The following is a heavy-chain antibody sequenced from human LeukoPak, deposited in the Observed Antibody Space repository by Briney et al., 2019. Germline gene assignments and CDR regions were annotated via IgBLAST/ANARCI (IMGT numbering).Heavy chain of an antibody. Sequence: GGSLRLSCAASGFTFSSYGMHWVRQAPGKGLEWWAVIWYDGSNKYYADSVKGRFTISRDNSKNTLYLQMNSLRAEDTAVYYCARDDCSSISCYHNWFDPWGQGTLVTVSS. CDR1: GFTFSSYG. J-gene: IGHJ5*02. D-gene: IGHD2-2*01. CDR2: IWYDGSNK. CDR3: ARDDCSSISCYHNWFDP. V-gene: IGHV3-33*01.